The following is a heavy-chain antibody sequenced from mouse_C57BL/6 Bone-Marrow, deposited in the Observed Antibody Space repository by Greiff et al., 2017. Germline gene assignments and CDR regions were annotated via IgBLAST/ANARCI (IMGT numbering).Heavy chain of an antibody. V-gene: IGHV14-4*01. CDR1: GFNIKDDY. D-gene: IGHD2-3*01. J-gene: IGHJ2*01. CDR3: TTGGYSPDY. CDR2: IDPENGDT. Sequence: VQLQQSGAELVRPGASVKLSCTASGFNIKDDYMHWVKQRPEQGLEWIGWIDPENGDTEYASKFQGKAPITADTSSNTAYLQLSSLTSEDTAVYYCTTGGYSPDYWGQGTTLTVSS.